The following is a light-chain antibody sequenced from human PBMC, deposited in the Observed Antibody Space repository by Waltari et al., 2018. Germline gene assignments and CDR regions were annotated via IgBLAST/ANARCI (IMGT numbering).Light chain of an antibody. V-gene: IGKV1-33*01. CDR2: DAS. J-gene: IGKJ4*02. Sequence: DIQMTQSPSSLSASVGDRVTITCQASQDISNNLNWFQQKPGKAPKALIYDASNLATEVPSRFRGSGSGTDFTFTIGSLQPEDFATYYGQQYDILPLTFGGGTKVEVK. CDR3: QQYDILPLT. CDR1: QDISNN.